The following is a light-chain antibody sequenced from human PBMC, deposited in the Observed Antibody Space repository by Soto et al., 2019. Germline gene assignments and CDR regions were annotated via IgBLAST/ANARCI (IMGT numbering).Light chain of an antibody. Sequence: QSVLTQPPSVSGAPGQRVTISCTGSSSNLGAGYDVHWYQQLPGAAPKLVIFGNRNRPSGVPERFSGSKSGTSASLAITVLQAQDEADYYCQAYDYSLTASVFGGGTKLTVL. CDR3: QAYDYSLTASV. V-gene: IGLV1-40*01. J-gene: IGLJ3*02. CDR1: SSNLGAGYD. CDR2: GNR.